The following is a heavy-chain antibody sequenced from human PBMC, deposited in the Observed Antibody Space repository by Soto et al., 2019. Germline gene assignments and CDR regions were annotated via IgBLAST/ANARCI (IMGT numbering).Heavy chain of an antibody. D-gene: IGHD3-22*01. V-gene: IGHV1-46*01. CDR3: AREGSYSFDSRIDY. Sequence: QVRLVQSGAEVKKPGDSVSVSCKAPEYTFANHFIHWVRQAPGQGLEWMGIVNPSGGPTRYTQKFQGSVTMTRDTSTSTVYMVLSSLTSADTAVYYCAREGSYSFDSRIDYWGQGTLVTVSS. CDR1: EYTFANHF. J-gene: IGHJ4*02. CDR2: VNPSGGPT.